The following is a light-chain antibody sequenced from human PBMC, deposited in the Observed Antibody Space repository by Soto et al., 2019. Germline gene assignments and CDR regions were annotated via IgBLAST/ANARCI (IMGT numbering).Light chain of an antibody. J-gene: IGKJ1*01. CDR3: QQYHSYYPWT. V-gene: IGKV1-33*01. CDR2: DAS. CDR1: QDISNY. Sequence: DIQMTQSPSSLSASVGDRVTITCQASQDISNYLNWYQQKPGKAPKLLIYDASNLETGVPSRFSGSGSGTDFSPTISSLQPDDFATYYCQQYHSYYPWTFGQGTKVDIK.